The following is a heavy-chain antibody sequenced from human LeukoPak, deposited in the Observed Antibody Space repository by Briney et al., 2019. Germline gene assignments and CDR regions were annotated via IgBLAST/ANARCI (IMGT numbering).Heavy chain of an antibody. V-gene: IGHV3-74*01. CDR1: GFTSSSYC. CDR2: INVDVTYT. Sequence: GGSLRLSCALSGFTSSSYCMHWVRQVPGKGLGWDSRINVDVTYTVYTDSVKGRSTTSRDNAKNTLYLQMNSLRGENTAVYYCGREIQAPGKTLEYWGEGNLVTVSP. CDR3: GREIQAPGKTLEY. J-gene: IGHJ4*02.